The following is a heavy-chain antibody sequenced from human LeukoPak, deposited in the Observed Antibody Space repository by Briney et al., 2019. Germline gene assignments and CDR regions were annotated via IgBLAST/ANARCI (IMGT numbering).Heavy chain of an antibody. CDR1: GGSISSSSYY. CDR3: AANSADYNTLGSSYKV. V-gene: IGHV4-39*01. J-gene: IGHJ4*02. D-gene: IGHD3-10*01. Sequence: PSETLSLTCTVSGGSISSSSYYWGWIRQPPGKGLEWIGSIYYSGTTYYNPSLKSRVTISVDTSKNQFSLKLNSVTAADTAVFYCAANSADYNTLGSSYKVWGQGTLVTVSS. CDR2: IYYSGTT.